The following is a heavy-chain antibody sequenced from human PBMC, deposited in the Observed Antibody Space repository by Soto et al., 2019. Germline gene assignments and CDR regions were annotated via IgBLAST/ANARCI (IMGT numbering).Heavy chain of an antibody. V-gene: IGHV4-39*01. D-gene: IGHD3-22*01. CDR2: IYYSGST. CDR1: GGSISSSSYY. Sequence: PSETLSLTCTVSGGSISSSSYYWGWIRQPPGKGLEWIGSIYYSGSTYYNPSLKSRVTISVDTSKNQFSLKLSSVTAADTAVYYCAGSGNTYYYDSSGYYYPGWSYWGQGTLVTVSS. CDR3: AGSGNTYYYDSSGYYYPGWSY. J-gene: IGHJ4*02.